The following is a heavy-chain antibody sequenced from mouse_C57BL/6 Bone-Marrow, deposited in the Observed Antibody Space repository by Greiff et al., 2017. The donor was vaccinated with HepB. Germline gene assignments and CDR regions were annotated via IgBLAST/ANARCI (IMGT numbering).Heavy chain of an antibody. V-gene: IGHV1-7*01. CDR2: INPSIGYT. D-gene: IGHD1-1*01. J-gene: IGHJ1*03. CDR3: ARNGSSFYWYFDV. Sequence: VQLQQSGAELAKPGASVKLSCKASGYTFTSYWMHWVKQRPGQGLEWIGYINPSIGYTKYNQKFKDKATLTADKSSSTAYMQLSSLTYEDSAVYYCARNGSSFYWYFDVWGTGTTVTVSS. CDR1: GYTFTSYW.